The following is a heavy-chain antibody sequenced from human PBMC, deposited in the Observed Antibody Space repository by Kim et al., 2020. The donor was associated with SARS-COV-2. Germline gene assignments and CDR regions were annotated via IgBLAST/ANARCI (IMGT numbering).Heavy chain of an antibody. D-gene: IGHD6-6*01. CDR1: GFIFHTYG. Sequence: GGSLRLSCAASGFIFHTYGMHWVRQAPGKGLEWVAIVWHDGSNKYYADSVKGRFTISRDNSRNRVDLQLNTLTAEDTAVYYCARGGEQLVSWGQGTLVTVSS. CDR3: ARGGEQLVS. V-gene: IGHV3-33*01. J-gene: IGHJ4*02. CDR2: VWHDGSNK.